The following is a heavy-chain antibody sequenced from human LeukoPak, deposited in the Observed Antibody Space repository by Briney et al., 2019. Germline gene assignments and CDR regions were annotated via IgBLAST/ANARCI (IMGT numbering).Heavy chain of an antibody. V-gene: IGHV3-11*03. Sequence: GESLRLSCAASGFTISSNYMSWIRQAPGKGLEWVSYISSSSSYTNYADSVKGRFTISRDNAKNSLYLQMNSLRAEDTAVYYCASHRPMYSSGWYGSLPYYFDYWGQGTLVTVSS. CDR3: ASHRPMYSSGWYGSLPYYFDY. D-gene: IGHD6-19*01. CDR1: GFTISSNY. CDR2: ISSSSSYT. J-gene: IGHJ4*02.